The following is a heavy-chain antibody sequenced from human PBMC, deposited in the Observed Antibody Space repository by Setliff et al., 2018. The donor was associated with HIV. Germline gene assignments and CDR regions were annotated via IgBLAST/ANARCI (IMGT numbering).Heavy chain of an antibody. Sequence: SETLSLTCTVSGASITSHYWSWIRQSPGRELEWIGYIYSTGSTNYNPSLQSRVSISMVASRNQFSLKVTSVTAADTAVYYCAKGAGFYGDYTFDHWGQGRQVTVSS. D-gene: IGHD4-17*01. J-gene: IGHJ4*02. CDR2: IYSTGST. CDR1: GASITSHY. CDR3: AKGAGFYGDYTFDH. V-gene: IGHV4-59*11.